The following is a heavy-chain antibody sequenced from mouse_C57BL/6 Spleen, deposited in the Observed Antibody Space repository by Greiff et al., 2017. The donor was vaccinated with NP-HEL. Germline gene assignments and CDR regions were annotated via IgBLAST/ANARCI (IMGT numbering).Heavy chain of an antibody. CDR1: GFTFSNYW. Sequence: EVKLMESGGGLVQPGGSMKLSCVASGFTFSNYWMNWVRQSPEKGLEWVAQIRLKSDNYATHYAESVKGRFTISRDDSKSSVDLQMNNLRAEDTGITYSTANSYDSSYCYFDVWGTGTTVTVSS. V-gene: IGHV6-3*01. D-gene: IGHD1-1*01. CDR3: TANSYDSSYCYFDV. CDR2: IRLKSDNYAT. J-gene: IGHJ1*03.